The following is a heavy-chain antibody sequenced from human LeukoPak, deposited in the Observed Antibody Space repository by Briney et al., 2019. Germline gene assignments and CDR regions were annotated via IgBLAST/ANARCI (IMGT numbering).Heavy chain of an antibody. J-gene: IGHJ4*02. CDR1: GFTFDDYA. Sequence: GGSLRLSCAASGFTFDDYAMHWVRQAPGKGLEWVSGISWNSGSIGYADSVKGRFTISRDNAKNSLYLQMNSLRAEDTALYYCAKGSGIAAAGMGGYFDYWGQGTLVTVSS. V-gene: IGHV3-9*01. CDR3: AKGSGIAAAGMGGYFDY. CDR2: ISWNSGSI. D-gene: IGHD6-13*01.